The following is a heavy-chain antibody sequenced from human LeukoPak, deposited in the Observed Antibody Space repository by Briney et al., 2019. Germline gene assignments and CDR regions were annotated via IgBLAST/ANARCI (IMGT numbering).Heavy chain of an antibody. Sequence: PSETLSLTCTVPGGSISSDSYYWTWIRQPAGKGLEWIGRIYTSGSTNYNPSLQGRVTISVDTSKNQFSLNLNSVTAADTAVYYRARGWCDINCPKYNWFDPWGQGTLVTVSS. V-gene: IGHV4-61*02. CDR2: IYTSGST. CDR1: GGSISSDSYY. J-gene: IGHJ5*02. D-gene: IGHD2-8*02. CDR3: ARGWCDINCPKYNWFDP.